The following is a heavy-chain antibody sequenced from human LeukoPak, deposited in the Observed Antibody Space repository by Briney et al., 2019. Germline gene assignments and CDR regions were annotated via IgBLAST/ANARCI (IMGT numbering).Heavy chain of an antibody. CDR2: INSDGSST. Sequence: GGSLRLSCEASGLTFDIYSMSWVRQAPGKGLVWVSRINSDGSSTSYADSVKGRFTISRDNAKNTLYPQMNSLRAEDTAVYYCAREPDYWGQGTLVTVSS. CDR3: AREPDY. CDR1: GLTFDIYS. V-gene: IGHV3-74*01. J-gene: IGHJ4*02.